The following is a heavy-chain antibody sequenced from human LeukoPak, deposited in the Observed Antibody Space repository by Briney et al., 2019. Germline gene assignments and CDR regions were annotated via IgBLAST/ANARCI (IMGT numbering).Heavy chain of an antibody. D-gene: IGHD3-3*01. V-gene: IGHV4-34*01. Sequence: PSETLSLTCAVYGGSLSGYYWSWIRQPPGRGLEWIGEINHSGSTNYNPSLKSRVTISVDTSKNQFSLKLSSVTAADTAVYYCARDVYYDFWSGYSLFNWFDPWGQGTLVTVSS. CDR2: INHSGST. CDR3: ARDVYYDFWSGYSLFNWFDP. J-gene: IGHJ5*02. CDR1: GGSLSGYY.